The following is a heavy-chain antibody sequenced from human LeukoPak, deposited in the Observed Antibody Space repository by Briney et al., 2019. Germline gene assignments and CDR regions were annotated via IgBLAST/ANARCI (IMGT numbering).Heavy chain of an antibody. CDR1: GFIVSSNY. CDR3: TRDGVMTTVTPLLDY. CDR2: IDWNGGST. V-gene: IGHV3-20*04. D-gene: IGHD4-17*01. Sequence: GGSLRLSCAASGFIVSSNYMSWVRQAPGKGLEWVSNIDWNGGSTGYADSVKGRFTISRDNAKNSLYLQMNSLRAEDTAFYYCTRDGVMTTVTPLLDYWGQGTLVTVSS. J-gene: IGHJ4*02.